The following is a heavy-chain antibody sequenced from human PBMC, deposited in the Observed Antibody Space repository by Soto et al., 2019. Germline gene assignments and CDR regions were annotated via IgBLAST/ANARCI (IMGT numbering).Heavy chain of an antibody. CDR1: WDSVSSNSAA. D-gene: IGHD6-13*01. CDR2: TCYRSKWYN. CDR3: ARDYGLDRSCRFNY. Sequence: SQTLSLTWAISWDSVSSNSAAWHWIRQSPSRGLEWLGRTCYRSKWYNDYAVSVKRRIIINPDTSKNQLSLQLNSVTPEDTAVSYCARDYGLDRSCRFNYWVQLTLVTVCS. V-gene: IGHV6-1*01. J-gene: IGHJ4*02.